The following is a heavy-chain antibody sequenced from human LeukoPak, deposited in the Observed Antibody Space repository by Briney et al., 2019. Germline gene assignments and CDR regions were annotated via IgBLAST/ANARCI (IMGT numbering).Heavy chain of an antibody. J-gene: IGHJ4*02. CDR3: AAGIRGVSEYYFDY. V-gene: IGHV4-34*01. CDR1: GGSLSGYY. D-gene: IGHD3-10*01. Sequence: SETLSLTCAVYGGSLSGYYWGWIRQPPGEGLEWIGEIKHSGSTNYNPSLKSRVTISVDTSKNQFSLKLSSVTAADTAVYYCAAGIRGVSEYYFDYWAQGTLVSVPS. CDR2: IKHSGST.